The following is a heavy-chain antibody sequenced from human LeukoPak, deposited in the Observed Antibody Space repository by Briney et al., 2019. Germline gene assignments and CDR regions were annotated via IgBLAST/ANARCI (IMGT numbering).Heavy chain of an antibody. D-gene: IGHD7-27*01. J-gene: IGHJ4*02. CDR3: AREPTGSRPLDY. V-gene: IGHV4-31*03. CDR2: IFYSGST. Sequence: KPSETLSLTCSVSGGSISSRDHYWSWIRQHPGKGLEWIGYIFYSGSTHYNPSLKSRVTISVDPSKNQFSLNLTSVTAADTAVYYCAREPTGSRPLDYWGQGTLVTVSS. CDR1: GGSISSRDHY.